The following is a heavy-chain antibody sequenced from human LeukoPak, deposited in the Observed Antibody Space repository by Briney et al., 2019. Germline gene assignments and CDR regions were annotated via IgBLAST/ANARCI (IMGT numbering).Heavy chain of an antibody. CDR1: GFTFSSYA. V-gene: IGHV3-23*01. Sequence: GGSLRLSCAASGFTFSSYAMSWVRQAPGKGLEWVSAISGSGGSTYYADSVKGRFTISRDNSKNTLYLQMNSLRAEDTAVYYCAKDQVSRVGATHLGPPYYFDYWGQGTLVTVSS. D-gene: IGHD1-26*01. J-gene: IGHJ4*02. CDR2: ISGSGGST. CDR3: AKDQVSRVGATHLGPPYYFDY.